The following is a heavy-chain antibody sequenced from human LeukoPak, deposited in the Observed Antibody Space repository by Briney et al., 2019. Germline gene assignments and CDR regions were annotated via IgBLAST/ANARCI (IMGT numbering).Heavy chain of an antibody. CDR1: GFTFSSYT. D-gene: IGHD5-18*01. V-gene: IGHV3-21*01. CDR3: ARDLYSYGHFDY. CDR2: ISSSSTYM. J-gene: IGHJ4*02. Sequence: GGSLRLSCAASGFTFSSYTMNWVRQAPGRGLEWVSCISSSSTYMLYADSAKGRFTISRDNAKNSLYLQMNSLRAEDTAVYYCARDLYSYGHFDYWGQGTLVTVSS.